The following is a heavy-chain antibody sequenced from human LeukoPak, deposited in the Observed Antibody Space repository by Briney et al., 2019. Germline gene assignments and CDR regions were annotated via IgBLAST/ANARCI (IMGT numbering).Heavy chain of an antibody. CDR2: VSAYNGNT. CDR1: GCTFTSYG. V-gene: IGHV1-18*01. Sequence: ASVKVSCKGSGCTFTSYGISWARQAPGQGLEWMGWVSAYNGNTDYAQKLQGRVTMTTDTSTSTAYMELRSLRSDDTAVYYCARRAHYYDFWSGYYNPNDAFDIWGQGTMATVSS. J-gene: IGHJ3*02. CDR3: ARRAHYYDFWSGYYNPNDAFDI. D-gene: IGHD3-3*01.